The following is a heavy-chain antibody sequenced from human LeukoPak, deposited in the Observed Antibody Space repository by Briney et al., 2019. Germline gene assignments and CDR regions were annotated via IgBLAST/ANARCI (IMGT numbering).Heavy chain of an antibody. Sequence: SQTLSLTCTVSGGSISSGGYYWSWIRQHPGKGLEWIGNIYYSGSTYYNPSLKSRVTISVDTSKNQFSLKLTSVTAAATAVYYCARTLWSGYSTDWFDPWGQGTLVTVSS. V-gene: IGHV4-31*03. CDR3: ARTLWSGYSTDWFDP. CDR1: GGSISSGGYY. CDR2: IYYSGST. D-gene: IGHD3-3*01. J-gene: IGHJ5*02.